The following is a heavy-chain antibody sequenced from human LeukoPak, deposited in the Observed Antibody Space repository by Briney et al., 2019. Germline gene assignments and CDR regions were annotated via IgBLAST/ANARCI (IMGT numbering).Heavy chain of an antibody. J-gene: IGHJ4*02. D-gene: IGHD5-24*01. CDR3: AREGRRDGYNLPFDY. CDR1: GGTFSSYA. V-gene: IGHV1-69*01. CDR2: IIPIFGTA. Sequence: GSSVKVSCKASGGTFSSYAISWVRQAPGQGLEWMGGIIPIFGTANYAQKFQGRVTITADESTSTAYMELSSLRSEDTAVYYCAREGRRDGYNLPFDYWGQGTLVTVSS.